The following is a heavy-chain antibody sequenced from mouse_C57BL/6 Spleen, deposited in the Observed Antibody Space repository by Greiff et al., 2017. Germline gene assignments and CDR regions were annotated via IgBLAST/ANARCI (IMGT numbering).Heavy chain of an antibody. J-gene: IGHJ2*01. D-gene: IGHD1-1*01. CDR1: GFTFSSYG. CDR3: ASCITTVVAPDY. V-gene: IGHV5-6*01. CDR2: ISSGGSYT. Sequence: EVKLQESGGDLVKPGGSLKLSCAASGFTFSSYGMSWVRQTPDKRLEWVATISSGGSYTYYPDSVEGRFTISRDNAKNTLYLQMSSLKSEDTAMYYCASCITTVVAPDYWGQGTTLTVSS.